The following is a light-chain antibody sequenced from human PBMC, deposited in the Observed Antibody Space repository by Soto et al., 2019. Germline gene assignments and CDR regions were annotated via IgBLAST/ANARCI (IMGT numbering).Light chain of an antibody. CDR1: ESISRN. V-gene: IGKV3-15*01. J-gene: IGKJ1*01. Sequence: EIVMRQSPSILSVSQGERATLSCRASESISRNLAWYQQKPGQAPRLLIYGASTRATGIPARFSGSGSGTEFTLTISSLQSEDIAVYFCQQYNRWPLTFGQGTKVDIK. CDR3: QQYNRWPLT. CDR2: GAS.